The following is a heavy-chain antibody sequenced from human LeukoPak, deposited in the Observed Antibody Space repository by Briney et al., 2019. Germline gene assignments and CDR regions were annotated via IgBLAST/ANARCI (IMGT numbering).Heavy chain of an antibody. J-gene: IGHJ5*02. CDR3: ARELTCSSTSCYGRWFDP. V-gene: IGHV3-74*01. CDR2: INTDGSST. Sequence: GGSLRLSCEASGLSFGDYTMHWVRQAPGKGLVWVSRINTDGSSTTYADSVKGRFTISRDNAKNTLYLQMNSLRAEDTAVYYCARELTCSSTSCYGRWFDPWGQGTLVTVSS. CDR1: GLSFGDYT. D-gene: IGHD2-2*01.